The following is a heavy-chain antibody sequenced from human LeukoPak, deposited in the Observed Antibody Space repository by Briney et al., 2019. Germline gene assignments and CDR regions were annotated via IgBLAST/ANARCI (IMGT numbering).Heavy chain of an antibody. CDR3: ARKGGATTYGYYYYYIDV. V-gene: IGHV3-7*01. J-gene: IGHJ6*03. D-gene: IGHD1-26*01. Sequence: GGSLRLSCAASGFTFSGYWMNWVRQAPGKGLEWVANIKQDGSEKYYVDSVKGRFTISRDNAKNSLYLQMNRLRAEDTAVYYCARKGGATTYGYYYYYIDVWGKGTPVTISS. CDR2: IKQDGSEK. CDR1: GFTFSGYW.